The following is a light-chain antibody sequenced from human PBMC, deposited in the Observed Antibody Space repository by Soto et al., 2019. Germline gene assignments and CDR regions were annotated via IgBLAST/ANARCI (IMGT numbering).Light chain of an antibody. CDR3: QQRSNWQRT. CDR1: QSVSSY. CDR2: DAS. J-gene: IGKJ1*01. V-gene: IGKV3-11*01. Sequence: EIVLTQSPATLSLSPGERATLSCRASQSVSSYLAWFQQKPGQAPRLLIYDASNRATGIPARFSGSGSGTDFTLTISSLEPEDFAVYYCQQRSNWQRTFGLGTKVEIK.